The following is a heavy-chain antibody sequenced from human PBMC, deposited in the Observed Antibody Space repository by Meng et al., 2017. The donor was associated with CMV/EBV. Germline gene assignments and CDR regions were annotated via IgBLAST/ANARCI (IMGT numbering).Heavy chain of an antibody. CDR2: ISSSSTI. CDR1: GFTFSDYY. V-gene: IGHV3-69-1*01. Sequence: GESLKISCAASGFTFSDYYMNWVRQAPGKGLEWVSSISSSSTIYYADSVKGRFTISRDNAKNSLYLQMNSLRAEDTAVYYCARTPRSSWYVDWGQGTLVTVSS. CDR3: ARTPRSSWYVD. D-gene: IGHD6-13*01. J-gene: IGHJ4*02.